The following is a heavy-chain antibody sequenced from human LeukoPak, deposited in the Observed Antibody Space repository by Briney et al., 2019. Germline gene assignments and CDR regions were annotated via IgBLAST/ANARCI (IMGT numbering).Heavy chain of an antibody. CDR3: VSTTVTNA. CDR1: GFTFSSYA. D-gene: IGHD4-11*01. J-gene: IGHJ5*02. V-gene: IGHV3-30*04. CDR2: ISYDGSNK. Sequence: GGSLRLSCAASGFTFSSYAMLWVRQAPGKGLEWVAVISYDGSNKYYADSVKGRFTISRDNSKNTPYLQMNSLRPEDTAVYFCVSTTVTNAWGQGTLVTVSS.